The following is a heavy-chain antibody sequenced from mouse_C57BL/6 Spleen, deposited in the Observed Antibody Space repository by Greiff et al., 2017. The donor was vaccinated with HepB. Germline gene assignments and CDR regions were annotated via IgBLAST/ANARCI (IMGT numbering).Heavy chain of an antibody. CDR3: AREDLIRYFDV. CDR1: GFTFSSYA. D-gene: IGHD5-1*01. CDR2: ISDGGSYT. J-gene: IGHJ1*03. Sequence: EVKVEESGGGLVKPGGSLKLSCAASGFTFSSYAMSWVRQTPEKRLEWVATISDGGSYTYYPDNVKGRFTISRDNAKNNLYLQMSHLKSEDTAMYYCAREDLIRYFDVWGTGTTVTVSS. V-gene: IGHV5-4*01.